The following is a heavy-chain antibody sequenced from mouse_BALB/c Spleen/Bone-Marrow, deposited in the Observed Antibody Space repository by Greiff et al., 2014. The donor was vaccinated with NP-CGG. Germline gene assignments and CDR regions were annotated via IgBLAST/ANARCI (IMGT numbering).Heavy chain of an antibody. CDR1: GYTFTEYT. V-gene: IGHV1-18*01. CDR2: ISPNNGGT. J-gene: IGHJ2*01. CDR3: AALYGIVFDY. Sequence: EVQGVESGPDLVKPGASVKISCKTSGYTFTEYTMHWVRQSHGKSLEWIGGISPNNGGTTYNQKFKGKATLTVDKSSSTAYMELRSLTSEVSAVYYCAALYGIVFDYWGQGTTLTVSS. D-gene: IGHD2-1*01.